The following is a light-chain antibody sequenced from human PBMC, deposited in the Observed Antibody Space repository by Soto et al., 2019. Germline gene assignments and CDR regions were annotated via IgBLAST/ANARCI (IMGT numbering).Light chain of an antibody. Sequence: HSALTHPASVSGSPGQSIAISCTVTRSDVGAYNYVSWYQQHPGKAPKLMISEVTNRPSGVSDRFSGSKSGNTASLTISGLQAEDEADYYCSSFTSRFTFVFGTGTKVTVL. CDR2: EVT. CDR1: RSDVGAYNY. CDR3: SSFTSRFTFV. V-gene: IGLV2-14*01. J-gene: IGLJ1*01.